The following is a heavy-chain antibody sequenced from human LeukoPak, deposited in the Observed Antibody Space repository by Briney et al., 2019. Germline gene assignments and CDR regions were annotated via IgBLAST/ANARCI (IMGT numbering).Heavy chain of an antibody. J-gene: IGHJ3*02. CDR1: GGTFSSYA. Sequence: SVKVSCKASGGTFSSYAISWVRQAPGQGLEWMGGIIPIFGTANYAQKFQGRVTITTDESTSTAYMELSSLRPEDTAVYYCARDQRVAGTDPDAFDIWGQGTMVTVSS. D-gene: IGHD6-19*01. CDR3: ARDQRVAGTDPDAFDI. V-gene: IGHV1-69*05. CDR2: IIPIFGTA.